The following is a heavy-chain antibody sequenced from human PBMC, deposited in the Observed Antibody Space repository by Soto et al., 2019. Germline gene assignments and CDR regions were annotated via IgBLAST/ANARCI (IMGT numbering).Heavy chain of an antibody. CDR3: ARELYSSSSSGYFDY. CDR1: GGSISSGGYY. CDR2: IYYSGST. V-gene: IGHV4-31*03. J-gene: IGHJ4*02. D-gene: IGHD6-6*01. Sequence: TLSLTCTVSGGSISSGGYYWSWSRQHPGKGLEWIGYIYYSGSTYYNPSLKSRVTISIDTSMNQFSLKVSSVTAADTAVYYCARELYSSSSSGYFDYWGQGTLVTVSS.